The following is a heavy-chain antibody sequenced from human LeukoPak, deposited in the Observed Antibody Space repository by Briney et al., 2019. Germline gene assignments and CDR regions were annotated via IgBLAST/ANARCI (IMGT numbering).Heavy chain of an antibody. J-gene: IGHJ4*02. D-gene: IGHD3-3*01. Sequence: GESLKISCKGSGYSLTSYWIGWVRQMPGKGLEWMGIIYPGDSDTRYSPSFQGQVTISADKSISTAYLQWSSLKASDTAMYYCARQSAYYDFWSGYYCFDYWGQGTLVTVSS. CDR2: IYPGDSDT. V-gene: IGHV5-51*01. CDR1: GYSLTSYW. CDR3: ARQSAYYDFWSGYYCFDY.